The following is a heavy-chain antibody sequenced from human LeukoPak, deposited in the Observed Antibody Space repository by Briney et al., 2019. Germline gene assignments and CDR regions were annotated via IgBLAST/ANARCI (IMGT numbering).Heavy chain of an antibody. CDR3: GSRDY. CDR2: INSDGSST. CDR1: GFSVSGNW. Sequence: GGSPRLSCAASGFSVSGNWMHWVRQAPGKGLVWVSRINSDGSSTNYADSVKGRFTISRDNAKNTLFLQMNSVRAEDTAVYYCGSRDYRGQGTLVTVSS. J-gene: IGHJ4*02. V-gene: IGHV3-74*01.